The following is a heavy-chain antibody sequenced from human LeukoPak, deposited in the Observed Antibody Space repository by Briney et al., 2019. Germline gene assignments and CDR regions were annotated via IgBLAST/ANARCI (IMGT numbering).Heavy chain of an antibody. CDR1: GYTFTNYF. CDR3: ARDLTPPPAAGTGGVFDY. Sequence: GASVKVSCKASGYTFTNYFVYWVRQAPGQGLEWIGIINPTSVGREYAQKFQGRITMTRDTSTSTVYMELNSLRSDDTAVYYCARDLTPPPAAGTGGVFDYWGQGTLVTVSS. D-gene: IGHD6-13*01. CDR2: INPTSVGR. V-gene: IGHV1-46*01. J-gene: IGHJ4*02.